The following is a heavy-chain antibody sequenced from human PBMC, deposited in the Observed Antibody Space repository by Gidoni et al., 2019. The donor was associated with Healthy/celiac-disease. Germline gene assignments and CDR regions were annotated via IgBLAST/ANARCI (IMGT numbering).Heavy chain of an antibody. V-gene: IGHV3-23*01. D-gene: IGHD1-26*01. CDR1: GFTFSSYA. Sequence: EVQLLESGGGLVQPGGSLRLSCAASGFTFSSYAMSWVRQAPGKGLEWVSAISGSGGSTYYADSVKGRFTISRDNSKNTLYLQMNSLRAEDTAVYYCAKDGWDGGAVGHGYFDYWGQGTLVTVSS. CDR3: AKDGWDGGAVGHGYFDY. CDR2: ISGSGGST. J-gene: IGHJ4*02.